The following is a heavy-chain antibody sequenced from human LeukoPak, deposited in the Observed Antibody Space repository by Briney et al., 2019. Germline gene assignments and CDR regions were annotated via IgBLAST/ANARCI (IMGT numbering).Heavy chain of an antibody. J-gene: IGHJ3*02. Sequence: NPSETLSLTCTVSGGSISSSSYYWGWIRQPPGKGLEWIGSIYYSGSTYYNPSLKSRVTISVDTSKNQFSLRLSSVTAADTAVYYCARTRPYNWNNLRMAFDIWGQGTMVTVSS. D-gene: IGHD1/OR15-1a*01. V-gene: IGHV4-39*07. CDR2: IYYSGST. CDR1: GGSISSSSYY. CDR3: ARTRPYNWNNLRMAFDI.